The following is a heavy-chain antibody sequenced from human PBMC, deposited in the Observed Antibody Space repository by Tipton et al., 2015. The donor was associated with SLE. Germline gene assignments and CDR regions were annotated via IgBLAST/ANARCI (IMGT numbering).Heavy chain of an antibody. V-gene: IGHV3-7*01. CDR2: IKQDGSEK. J-gene: IGHJ3*02. CDR3: AREQGAQAFDI. CDR1: GFTFSSYA. Sequence: QLVQSGGGVVQPGRSLRLSCAASGFTFSSYAMHWVRQAPGKGLEWVANIKQDGSEKYYVDSVKGRFTISRDNAKNSLYLQMNSLRAEDTAVYYCAREQGAQAFDIWGQGTMVTVSS.